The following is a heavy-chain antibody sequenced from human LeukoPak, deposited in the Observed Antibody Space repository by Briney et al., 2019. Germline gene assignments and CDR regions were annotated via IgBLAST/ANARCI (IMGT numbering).Heavy chain of an antibody. D-gene: IGHD3-22*01. CDR3: ARGRGVVVIAYFDY. J-gene: IGHJ4*02. Sequence: GGSLRLSCAASGFTFSNFAMHWVRQAPGKGLEWVATISYDGSNKNFADSVKGRFTISRDNSKNTLYLQMNSLRAVDTAVYYCARGRGVVVIAYFDYWGQGTLVTVSS. CDR1: GFTFSNFA. V-gene: IGHV3-30*14. CDR2: ISYDGSNK.